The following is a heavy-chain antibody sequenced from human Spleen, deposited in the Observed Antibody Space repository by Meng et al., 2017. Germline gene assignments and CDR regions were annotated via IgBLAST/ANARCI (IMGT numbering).Heavy chain of an antibody. CDR2: ISSSSSYI. J-gene: IGHJ5*02. Sequence: GESLKISCAASGFTFSSYSMNWVRQAQGKGLEWVSSISSSSSYIYYADSVKGRFTISRDNSKSTLYLQMNSLRAEDTAVYYCAKGFYGWGQGTLVTVSS. V-gene: IGHV3-21*04. CDR3: AKGFYG. CDR1: GFTFSSYS.